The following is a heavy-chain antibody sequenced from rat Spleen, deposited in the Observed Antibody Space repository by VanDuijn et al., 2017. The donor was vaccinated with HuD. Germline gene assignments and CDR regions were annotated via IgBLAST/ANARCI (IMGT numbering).Heavy chain of an antibody. CDR1: GFSLTSNS. CDR3: ARGDFSGGFAY. Sequence: QVQLKESGPGLVQPSQTLSLTCTVSGFSLTSNSVSWVRQPPGKGLEWIATISSGGHTYYNSAIKSRLSISRDTSKSQVFLKMNSLQTEDTAMYFCARGDFSGGFAYWGQGTLVTVSS. J-gene: IGHJ3*01. CDR2: ISSGGHT. V-gene: IGHV2-6*01. D-gene: IGHD1-1*01.